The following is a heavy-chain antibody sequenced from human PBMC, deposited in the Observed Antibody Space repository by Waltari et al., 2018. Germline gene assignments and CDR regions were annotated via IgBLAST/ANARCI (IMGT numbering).Heavy chain of an antibody. J-gene: IGHJ1*01. Sequence: QVQLVQSGAEVKKPGASVKVSCKASGYTFTSYGISWVRQAPGQGLEWMGWISADNGNTNYAQKLQGRVTMTTDTSTSTAYMELSSLRSEDTAVYYCARGGRYCSGGSCSVPAFQHWGQGTLVTVSS. V-gene: IGHV1-18*01. CDR2: ISADNGNT. CDR1: GYTFTSYG. CDR3: ARGGRYCSGGSCSVPAFQH. D-gene: IGHD2-15*01.